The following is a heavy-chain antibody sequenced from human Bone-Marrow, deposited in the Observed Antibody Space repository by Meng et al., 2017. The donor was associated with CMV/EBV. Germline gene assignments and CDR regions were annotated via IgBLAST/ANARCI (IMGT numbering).Heavy chain of an antibody. V-gene: IGHV1-69*05. CDR3: ARGPRIIVGGVIIWPLED. CDR2: ITPVFETA. D-gene: IGHD3-10*01. J-gene: IGHJ4*02. CDR1: GGTFTSSS. Sequence: SVKVSCKASGGTFTSSSLMWVRQAPGQGLEWMGGITPVFETADYAQKFRDRVSITMDDSATTAYMEMTSLGSEDTAVYFCARGPRIIVGGVIIWPLEDWAQGTLVTVSS.